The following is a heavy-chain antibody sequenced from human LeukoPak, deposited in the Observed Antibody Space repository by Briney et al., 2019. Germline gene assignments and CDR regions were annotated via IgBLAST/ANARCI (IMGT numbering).Heavy chain of an antibody. CDR1: GGTFSSYA. CDR2: IIPIFGTA. D-gene: IGHD1-26*01. V-gene: IGHV1-69*13. J-gene: IGHJ3*02. CDR3: ARDRSGSYRTDVFDI. Sequence: SVKVSCKASGGTFSSYAISWVRQAPGQGLEWMGGIIPIFGTANYAQKFQGRVTITADESTSTAYMELSSLRSEDTAVYYCARDRSGSYRTDVFDIWGQGTMVTVSS.